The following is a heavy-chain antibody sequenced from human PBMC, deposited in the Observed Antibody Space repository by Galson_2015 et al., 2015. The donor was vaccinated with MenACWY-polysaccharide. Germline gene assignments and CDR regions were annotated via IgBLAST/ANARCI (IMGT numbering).Heavy chain of an antibody. Sequence: SLRLSCAVSGFSITSYAVNWVRQAPGKGLEWVAVISGSGTNIQYADSVKGRFTISRDTSKSTLYLQMNSLRAEDTAKYYCAKASQWGAAAVGSFDHWGQGTTVTVSS. CDR1: GFSITSYA. J-gene: IGHJ6*02. CDR3: AKASQWGAAAVGSFDH. V-gene: IGHV3-23*01. CDR2: ISGSGTNI. D-gene: IGHD6-13*01.